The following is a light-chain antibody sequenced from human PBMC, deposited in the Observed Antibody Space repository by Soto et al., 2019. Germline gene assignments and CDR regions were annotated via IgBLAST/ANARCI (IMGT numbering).Light chain of an antibody. Sequence: QSVLTQPASVSGSPGQSITISCTGTSSDVGSYARVSWYQQRPGKAPTLMIYEVNKRPSGISSRFSGSKSANTASLTISGLQAEDEGDYYCCSSVGGPNWVFGGGTKLTVL. CDR3: CSSVGGPNWV. J-gene: IGLJ3*02. CDR1: SSDVGSYAR. V-gene: IGLV2-23*02. CDR2: EVN.